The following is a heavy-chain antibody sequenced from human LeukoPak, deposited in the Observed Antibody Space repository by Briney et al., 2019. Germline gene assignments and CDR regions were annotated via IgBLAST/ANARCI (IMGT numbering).Heavy chain of an antibody. V-gene: IGHV3-33*06. CDR2: IWYDGSNK. CDR1: GFTFSSYG. D-gene: IGHD1-26*01. J-gene: IGHJ4*02. CDR3: GKGGGELALDY. Sequence: GRSLRLSCAASGFTFSSYGMHWVRQAPGKGLEWVAVIWYDGSNKYYADSVKGRFTISRDNSKNTLYLQMNSLRAEDTAVYYCGKGGGELALDYWGQGTLVTVSS.